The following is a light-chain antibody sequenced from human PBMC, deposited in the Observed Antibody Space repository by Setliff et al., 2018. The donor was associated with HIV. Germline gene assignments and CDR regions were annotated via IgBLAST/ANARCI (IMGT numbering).Light chain of an antibody. J-gene: IGLJ1*01. CDR2: EVR. CDR3: SSYGITNTLP. CDR1: SSDVGGYSH. Sequence: QSVLTQPASVSGSPGQSITISCTGTSSDVGGYSHVTWYQQHTGKAPKLIIYEVRNRPSGVSNRFSGSKSGKTASLTISGLQAEDEADYYCSSYGITNTLPFGTGTKVTVL. V-gene: IGLV2-14*01.